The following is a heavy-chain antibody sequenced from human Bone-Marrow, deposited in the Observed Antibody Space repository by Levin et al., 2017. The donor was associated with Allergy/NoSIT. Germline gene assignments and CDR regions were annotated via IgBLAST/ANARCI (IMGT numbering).Heavy chain of an antibody. V-gene: IGHV3-33*03. CDR1: GFSFSSYA. CDR3: ARNYDFWSGFLAGFETGGLDV. Sequence: GGSLRLSCVGSGFSFSSYAMHWVRQAPGKGLEWVAVTWFDGSKEYYADSVKGRFTISRDNSKNTLYLQMNNLRAEDAAVYFCARNYDFWSGFLAGFETGGLDVWGQGTTVTVSS. J-gene: IGHJ6*02. CDR2: TWFDGSKE. D-gene: IGHD3-3*01.